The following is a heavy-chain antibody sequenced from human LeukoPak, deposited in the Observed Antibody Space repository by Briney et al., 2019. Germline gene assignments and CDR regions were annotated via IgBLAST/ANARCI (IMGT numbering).Heavy chain of an antibody. CDR1: GYTFTVYT. Sequence: VASVKVSCRASGYTFTVYTMHWVRQAPGQGLEWMGWINPNSGGTNYAQKFQGRVTMTRDTSISTAYMELSRLRSDDTAVYYCARELSSPFDYWGQGTLVTVSS. CDR2: INPNSGGT. V-gene: IGHV1-2*02. CDR3: ARELSSPFDY. J-gene: IGHJ4*02. D-gene: IGHD6-6*01.